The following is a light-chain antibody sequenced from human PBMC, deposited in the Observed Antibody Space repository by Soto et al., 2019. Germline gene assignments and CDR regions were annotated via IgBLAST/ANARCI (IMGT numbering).Light chain of an antibody. Sequence: DIQMTQSPSSLSASVGDRVTITCRASQSISNYLNWYQQKPGKAPKLLIYAASSLQSGVPSRFSGSGSGTDFTLTINSLQPEDFATYYCQQSYSTGGYTFGQGTKLEIK. CDR3: QQSYSTGGYT. J-gene: IGKJ2*01. CDR1: QSISNY. V-gene: IGKV1-39*01. CDR2: AAS.